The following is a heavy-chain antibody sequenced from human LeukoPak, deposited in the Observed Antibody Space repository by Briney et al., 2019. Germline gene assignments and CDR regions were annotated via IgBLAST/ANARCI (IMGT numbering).Heavy chain of an antibody. CDR2: ISGSGGST. CDR1: GFTFSSYA. D-gene: IGHD3-10*01. Sequence: PGGSLRLSCAASGFTFSSYAMSWVRQAPGKGLEWVSAISGSGGSTYYADSVKGRFTISRDNSKNTLYLQMNSLRAEDTAVYYCANMVRGVIAAFDIWGQGTMVTVSS. CDR3: ANMVRGVIAAFDI. J-gene: IGHJ3*02. V-gene: IGHV3-23*01.